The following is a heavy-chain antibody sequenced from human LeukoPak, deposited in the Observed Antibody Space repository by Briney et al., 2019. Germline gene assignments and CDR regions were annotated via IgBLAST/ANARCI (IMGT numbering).Heavy chain of an antibody. Sequence: SETLSLTCTVSGGSISSGSYYWSWIRQPAGKGLEWIGRIYTSGSTNYNPSLKSRVTISVDTSKNQFSLKLSSVTAADTAVYYCARVRYSSSWSLFDYWGQGTLVTVSS. CDR1: GGSISSGSYY. V-gene: IGHV4-61*02. CDR2: IYTSGST. D-gene: IGHD6-13*01. CDR3: ARVRYSSSWSLFDY. J-gene: IGHJ4*02.